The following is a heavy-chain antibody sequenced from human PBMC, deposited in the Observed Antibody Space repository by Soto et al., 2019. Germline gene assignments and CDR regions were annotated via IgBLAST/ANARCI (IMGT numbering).Heavy chain of an antibody. V-gene: IGHV2-5*02. CDR3: AHLMITYGGVIADDAFDV. CDR1: GFSLTTRQVG. J-gene: IGHJ3*01. CDR2: IYWDNDK. D-gene: IGHD3-16*02. Sequence: QITLKESGPTLVEPTQTLTLTCTFSGFSLTTRQVGVGWIRQPPGQALEWLAVIYWDNDKRYSPSLERRLTITKDTAKNQVVLTMTNMDPMDTAKYYCAHLMITYGGVIADDAFDVWGRGTMVTVSS.